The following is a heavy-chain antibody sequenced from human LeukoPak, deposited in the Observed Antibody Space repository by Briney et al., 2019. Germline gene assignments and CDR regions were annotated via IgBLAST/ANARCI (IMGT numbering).Heavy chain of an antibody. D-gene: IGHD4-17*01. Sequence: PGGSLRLSCAASGFTFSSYWMSWVRQAPGKGLEWVANIKQDGSEKYYVDSVKGRFTISRDNAKNSLYLQMNSLRAEDTAVYYCAREIYYGDRDAFDIWGQGTMVTVSS. CDR1: GFTFSSYW. J-gene: IGHJ3*02. CDR2: IKQDGSEK. CDR3: AREIYYGDRDAFDI. V-gene: IGHV3-7*01.